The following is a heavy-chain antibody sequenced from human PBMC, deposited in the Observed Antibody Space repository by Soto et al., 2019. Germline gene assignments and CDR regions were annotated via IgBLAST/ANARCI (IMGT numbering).Heavy chain of an antibody. V-gene: IGHV1-69*06. D-gene: IGHD2-2*01. CDR2: IIPIFGTA. CDR3: ARVMQSIVVVPAAARNYYYYGMDV. CDR1: GGTFSSYA. Sequence: ASVKVSCKASGGTFSSYAISRVRQAPGQGLEWMGGIIPIFGTANYAQKFQGRVTITADKSTSTAYMELSSLRSEDTAVYYCARVMQSIVVVPAAARNYYYYGMDVWGQGTTVTVSS. J-gene: IGHJ6*02.